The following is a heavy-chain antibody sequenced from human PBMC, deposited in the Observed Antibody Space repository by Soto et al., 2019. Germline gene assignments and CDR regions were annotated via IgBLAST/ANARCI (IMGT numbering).Heavy chain of an antibody. V-gene: IGHV1-8*02. CDR3: ARGKLATLTDF. D-gene: IGHD3-9*01. J-gene: IGHJ4*01. CDR1: GYTFTDFD. Sequence: QVQMVQSGPEVKKPGAPVKICCQASGYTFTDFDINWVRQATGQGLEWMGWMNPNTGNTRYAQRFQGRLIMTRDTSISTAYMEMGSLNSEDTAVYYCARGKLATLTDFWGHGTLVTVSS. CDR2: MNPNTGNT.